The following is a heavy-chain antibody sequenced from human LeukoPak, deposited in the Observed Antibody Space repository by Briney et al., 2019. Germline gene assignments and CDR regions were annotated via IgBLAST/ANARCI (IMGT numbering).Heavy chain of an antibody. Sequence: SETLSLTCTVSGGSISSSSYYWGWIRQPPGKGLEWIGSIYYSGSTYYNPSLKSRVTISVDTSKNQFSLKLSSVTAADTAVYYCARDGLTGYYKDYYYMDVWGKGTTVTVSS. CDR3: ARDGLTGYYKDYYYMDV. V-gene: IGHV4-39*07. J-gene: IGHJ6*03. D-gene: IGHD3-9*01. CDR2: IYYSGST. CDR1: GGSISSSSYY.